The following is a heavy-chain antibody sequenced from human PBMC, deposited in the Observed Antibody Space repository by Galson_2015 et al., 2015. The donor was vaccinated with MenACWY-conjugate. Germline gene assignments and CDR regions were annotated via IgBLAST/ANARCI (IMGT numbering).Heavy chain of an antibody. CDR1: GFSLSTYEMC. J-gene: IGHJ3*02. V-gene: IGHV2-70*11. CDR3: ARMHIVLDATDAFDI. D-gene: IGHD3-22*01. CDR2: LAWRDNK. Sequence: PALVKPTQTLTLTCTFSGFSLSTYEMCIYWVRQPPGKALEWLARLAWRDNKYYTTSLKTRLTISKDTSTNQVVLTMTNVDPVDTATYYCARMHIVLDATDAFDIWGQGTMVTVSS.